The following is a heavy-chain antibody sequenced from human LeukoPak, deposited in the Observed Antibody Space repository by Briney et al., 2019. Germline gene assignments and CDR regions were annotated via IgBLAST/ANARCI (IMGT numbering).Heavy chain of an antibody. D-gene: IGHD2-15*01. J-gene: IGHJ3*02. CDR2: INHSGST. Sequence: SETLSLTCAVYGGSFSGYYWSWIRQPTRKGLECIGEINHSGSTNYNPSLKSRVTISVDTSKNQFSLKLSSVTAADTAVYYCARGYCSGGSCYYAFDIWGQGTMVTVSS. V-gene: IGHV4-34*01. CDR3: ARGYCSGGSCYYAFDI. CDR1: GGSFSGYY.